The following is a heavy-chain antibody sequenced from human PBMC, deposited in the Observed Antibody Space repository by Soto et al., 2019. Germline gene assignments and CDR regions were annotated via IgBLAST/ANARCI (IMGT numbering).Heavy chain of an antibody. Sequence: VSVKVSCKASGYTFTGYYMHWVRQAPGQGLEWMGWINPNSGGTNYAQKFQGWVTMTRDTSISTAYMELSRLRSDDTAVYYCARSESRYYYMDVWGKGTTVTVSS. CDR1: GYTFTGYY. CDR3: ARSESRYYYMDV. V-gene: IGHV1-2*04. J-gene: IGHJ6*03. CDR2: INPNSGGT.